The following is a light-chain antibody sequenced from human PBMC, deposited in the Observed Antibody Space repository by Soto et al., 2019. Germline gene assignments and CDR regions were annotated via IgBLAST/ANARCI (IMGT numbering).Light chain of an antibody. CDR3: QQYNNWPPEYT. Sequence: EIVMTQSPATLSVSPGERATLSCRASQSVSSNLAWYQQKPGQAPRLLIYGASTRATGIPARFSGSWSGTEFTLTISSLQSEDFAVYYCQQYNNWPPEYTFGQGTKLEIK. J-gene: IGKJ2*01. CDR2: GAS. CDR1: QSVSSN. V-gene: IGKV3-15*01.